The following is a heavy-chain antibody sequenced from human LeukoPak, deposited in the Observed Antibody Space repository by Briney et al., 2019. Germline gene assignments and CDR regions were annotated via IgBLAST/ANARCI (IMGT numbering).Heavy chain of an antibody. D-gene: IGHD3-16*01. CDR1: GFTFGDYA. Sequence: GGSLRLSCTASGFTFGDYAMSWFRQAPGKGLEWVANIKQDGSEKYYVDSVKGRFTISRDNAKNSLYLQMNSLRAEDTAVYYCARDSDVPFDYWGQGTLVTVSS. V-gene: IGHV3-7*01. CDR3: ARDSDVPFDY. J-gene: IGHJ4*02. CDR2: IKQDGSEK.